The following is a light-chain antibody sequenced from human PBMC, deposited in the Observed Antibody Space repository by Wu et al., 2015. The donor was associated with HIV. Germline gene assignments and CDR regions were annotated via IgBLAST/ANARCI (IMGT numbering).Light chain of an antibody. Sequence: EIVMTQSPATLSVSPGERATLPCRASQSVSSNLAWYQQKPGQAPRLLIYAASTRATGIPARFSGSGSATEFTLTISSMQSEDFAVYYCQQYNDWPPWTFGQGTKVEIK. CDR3: QQYNDWPPWT. CDR1: QSVSSN. V-gene: IGKV3-15*01. CDR2: AAS. J-gene: IGKJ1*01.